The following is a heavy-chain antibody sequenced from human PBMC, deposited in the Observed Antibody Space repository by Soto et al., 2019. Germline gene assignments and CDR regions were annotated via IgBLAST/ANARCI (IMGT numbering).Heavy chain of an antibody. D-gene: IGHD2-2*01. CDR3: AAEAGIVVVPAARNPYNFDY. J-gene: IGHJ4*02. CDR2: ISGSGGST. V-gene: IGHV3-23*01. Sequence: EVQLLESGGGLVQPGGSLRLSCAASGFTFSSYAMSWVRQAPGKGLEWVSAISGSGGSTYYADSVKGRFTISRDNSKNTLYLQMNSLRAEDTAVYYCAAEAGIVVVPAARNPYNFDYWGQGTLVTVSS. CDR1: GFTFSSYA.